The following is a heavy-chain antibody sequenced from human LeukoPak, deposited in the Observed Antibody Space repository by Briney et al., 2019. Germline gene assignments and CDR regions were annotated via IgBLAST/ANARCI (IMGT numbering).Heavy chain of an antibody. CDR1: GYTFSTCG. CDR3: ARDRDLRAVAGTFDH. Sequence: ASVRVSCTXSGYTFSTCGISWVRQAPGQGLEWMGWISGYNGHTIYAQRFQGRVTMTTDTSTSTAYMELTSLTSDDTAVYYCARDRDLRAVAGTFDHWGQGTLVTVSS. J-gene: IGHJ4*02. CDR2: ISGYNGHT. V-gene: IGHV1-18*01. D-gene: IGHD6-19*01.